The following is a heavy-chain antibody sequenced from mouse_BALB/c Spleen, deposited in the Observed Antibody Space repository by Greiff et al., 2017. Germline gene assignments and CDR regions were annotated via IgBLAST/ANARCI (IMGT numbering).Heavy chain of an antibody. CDR2: ISYSGST. CDR1: GDSITSGY. V-gene: IGHV3-8*02. D-gene: IGHD2-3*01. Sequence: EVKLVESGPSLVKPSQTLSLTCSVTGDSITSGYWNWIRKFPGNKLEYMGYISYSGSTYYNPSLKSRISITRDTSKNQYYLQLNSVTTEDTATYYCASPLYDGYLYYYAMDYWGQGTSVTVSS. J-gene: IGHJ4*01. CDR3: ASPLYDGYLYYYAMDY.